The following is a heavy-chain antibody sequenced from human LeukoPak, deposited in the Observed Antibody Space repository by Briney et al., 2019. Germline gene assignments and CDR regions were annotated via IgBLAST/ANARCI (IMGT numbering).Heavy chain of an antibody. D-gene: IGHD6-13*01. CDR1: GFTFSSYA. CDR3: ARDRLDGSSWYAGYYFDY. V-gene: IGHV3-30-3*01. Sequence: GGSLRLSCAASGFTFSSYAMHWVRQAPGKGLEWVAVISYDGSNKYYADSVKGRFTISRDNSKNTLYLQMNSLRAEDTAVYYCARDRLDGSSWYAGYYFDYWGQGTLVTVSS. J-gene: IGHJ4*02. CDR2: ISYDGSNK.